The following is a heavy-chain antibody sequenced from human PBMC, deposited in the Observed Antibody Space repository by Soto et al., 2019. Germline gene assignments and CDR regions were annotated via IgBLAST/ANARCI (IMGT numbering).Heavy chain of an antibody. Sequence: GESLKISCQSSGYTFSNFWIGWVRQLPGRGLEWMGIIYPGDHETRYSPSFHGKVTISADRSINTAYLQWNSLEASDTAFYFCARSPRSSPYFDYWGQGALVTVSS. V-gene: IGHV5-51*01. CDR3: ARSPRSSPYFDY. CDR2: IYPGDHET. D-gene: IGHD6-13*01. CDR1: GYTFSNFW. J-gene: IGHJ4*02.